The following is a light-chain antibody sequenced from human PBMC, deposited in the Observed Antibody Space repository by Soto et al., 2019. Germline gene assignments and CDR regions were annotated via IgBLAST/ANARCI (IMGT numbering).Light chain of an antibody. CDR1: QSLNKRY. V-gene: IGKV3-20*01. CDR3: QQYGSSPIT. J-gene: IGKJ5*01. CDR2: GAS. Sequence: IVLTQSPGTLSLPPGQRAALSCRASQSLNKRYLAWYQQKPGQAPRLLIYGASTRATGIPDRFSGSGSGTDFTLTISRLEPGDFAVYYCQQYGSSPITFGQGTRLEIK.